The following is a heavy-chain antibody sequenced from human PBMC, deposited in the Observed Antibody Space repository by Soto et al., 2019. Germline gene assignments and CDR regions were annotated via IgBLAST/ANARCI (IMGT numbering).Heavy chain of an antibody. J-gene: IGHJ6*02. CDR1: GGTFSSYA. CDR3: ARDEYCGGDCYSWGMDV. V-gene: IGHV1-69*13. Sequence: ASVKVSCKASGGTFSSYAISWVRQAPGQGLEWMGGIIPIFGTANYAQKFQGRVTITADESTSTAYMELSSLRSEDTAVYYCARDEYCGGDCYSWGMDVWGQGTTVTVSS. CDR2: IIPIFGTA. D-gene: IGHD2-21*02.